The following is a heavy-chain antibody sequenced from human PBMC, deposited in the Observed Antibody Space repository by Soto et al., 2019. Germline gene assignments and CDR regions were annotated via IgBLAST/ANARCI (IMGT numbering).Heavy chain of an antibody. V-gene: IGHV3-11*01. CDR3: ARVSWREKYGMDV. J-gene: IGHJ6*02. CDR2: ITFSGNTV. CDR1: GFTFSDSY. Sequence: QVQLVESGGGLVKPGGSLRLSCAASGFTFSDSYMSWIRQAPGKGLEWISYITFSGNTVYYPDSLKSRFTISRDNAKNSLYLQMNRLRAEDTAVYYCARVSWREKYGMDVWGQGTTVTVSS.